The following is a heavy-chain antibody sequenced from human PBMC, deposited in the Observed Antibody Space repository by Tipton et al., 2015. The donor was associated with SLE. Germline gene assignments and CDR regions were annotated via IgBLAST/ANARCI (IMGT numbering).Heavy chain of an antibody. D-gene: IGHD6-19*01. J-gene: IGHJ4*02. CDR2: MKQDGSEK. CDR3: ARDRKGPYSSGLYPPDY. Sequence: SLRLSCEASGSTFSTYYMSWIRQAPGKGLEWVAHMKQDGSEKYYVDSMKGRFTISRDNAQNSVYLQMSSLRVEDTAVYYCARDRKGPYSSGLYPPDYWGQGTLVTVSS. CDR1: GSTFSTYY. V-gene: IGHV3-7*01.